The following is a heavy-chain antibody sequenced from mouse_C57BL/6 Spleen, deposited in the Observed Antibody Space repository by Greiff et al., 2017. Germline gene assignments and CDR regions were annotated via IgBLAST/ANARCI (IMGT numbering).Heavy chain of an antibody. CDR2: INPSSGYT. D-gene: IGHD1-1*01. CDR3: ARSGYGSSWYFEV. V-gene: IGHV1-4*01. Sequence: QVQLQQSGAELARPGASVKMSCKASGYTFTSYTMHWVKQRPGQGLEWIGYINPSSGYTKYNQKFKDKATLTADKSSSTAYMQLSSLTSEDSAVYYCARSGYGSSWYFEVWGTGTTVTVSS. CDR1: GYTFTSYT. J-gene: IGHJ1*03.